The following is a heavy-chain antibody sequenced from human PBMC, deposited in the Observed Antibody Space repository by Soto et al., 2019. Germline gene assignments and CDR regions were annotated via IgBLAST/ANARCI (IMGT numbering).Heavy chain of an antibody. CDR3: ARDSPPPRE. CDR2: IVADNGNT. Sequence: SVKVSCKASGFTFTSSAVQWVRQARGQGLEWMGWIVADNGNTNYAQKLQERVTMTTDTSTSTAYMELRSLRSDDTAVYYCARDSPPPREWGQGTLVTVSS. CDR1: GFTFTSSA. J-gene: IGHJ4*02. V-gene: IGHV1-58*01.